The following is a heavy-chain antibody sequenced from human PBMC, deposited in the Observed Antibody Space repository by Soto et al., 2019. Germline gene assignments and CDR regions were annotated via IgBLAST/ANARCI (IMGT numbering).Heavy chain of an antibody. V-gene: IGHV3-23*01. D-gene: IGHD4-4*01. CDR2: ISGSGDST. Sequence: EVQLLESGGGLVQPGGSLRLSCAASGFTFSSYAMNWVRQAPGKGLEWVSVISGSGDSTYYADSGKGRFTISRDNSKNTLHLPMTSLRAEDTTVYYCATRNSSWYFDLWGRGTLVTFSS. J-gene: IGHJ2*01. CDR3: ATRNSSWYFDL. CDR1: GFTFSSYA.